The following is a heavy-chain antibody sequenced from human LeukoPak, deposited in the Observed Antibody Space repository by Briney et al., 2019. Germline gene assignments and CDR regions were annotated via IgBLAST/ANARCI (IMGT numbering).Heavy chain of an antibody. CDR1: GFTVSSNS. V-gene: IGHV3-23*01. Sequence: SGGSLRLSCTVSGFTVSSNSMSWVRQAPGKGLEWVSAISASGGSTYYADSVKGRFTISRDNSKNTLYLQTNSLRAEDTAVYYCAKPAPGSGYEVDYWGQGTLLTVSS. D-gene: IGHD5-12*01. J-gene: IGHJ4*02. CDR2: ISASGGST. CDR3: AKPAPGSGYEVDY.